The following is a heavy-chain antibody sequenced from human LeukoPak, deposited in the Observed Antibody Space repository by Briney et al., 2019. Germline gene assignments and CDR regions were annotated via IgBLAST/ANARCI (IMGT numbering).Heavy chain of an antibody. Sequence: ETLSLTCTVSGGSISSYYWSWVRQAPGKGLEWVSAISGSGGSTYYADSVKGRFTISRDNSKNTLYLQMNSLRVEDTAIYYCAKDQYSSGWYFDYWGQGTLVTVSS. CDR1: GGSISSYY. J-gene: IGHJ4*02. CDR2: ISGSGGST. CDR3: AKDQYSSGWYFDY. D-gene: IGHD6-19*01. V-gene: IGHV3-23*01.